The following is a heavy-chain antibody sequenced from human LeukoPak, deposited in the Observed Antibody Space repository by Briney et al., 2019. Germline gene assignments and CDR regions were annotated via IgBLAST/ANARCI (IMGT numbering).Heavy chain of an antibody. CDR1: GGSFSGYY. V-gene: IGHV4-34*01. CDR3: ARSSYCGGDCYSQTDFDY. CDR2: INHSGST. Sequence: SETLSLTCAVYGGSFSGYYWSWIRQPPGKGLEWIGEINHSGSTNYNPSLKSRVTISVDTSKNQFSLKLSSVTAADTAVYYCARSSYCGGDCYSQTDFDYWGQGTLVTVSS. D-gene: IGHD2-21*02. J-gene: IGHJ4*02.